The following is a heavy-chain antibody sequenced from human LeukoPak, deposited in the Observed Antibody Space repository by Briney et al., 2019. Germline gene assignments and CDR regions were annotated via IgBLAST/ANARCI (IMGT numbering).Heavy chain of an antibody. V-gene: IGHV3-21*01. CDR2: ISSSSSYI. J-gene: IGHJ4*02. D-gene: IGHD6-6*01. CDR1: GFTFSSYS. Sequence: GGSLRLSCAASGFTFSSYSMNWVRQAPGKGLEWVSSISSSSSYIYYADSVKGRFTISRDNAKNSLYLQMNSLRAEDTAVYHCARDVGAARSLDYWGQGTLVTVSS. CDR3: ARDVGAARSLDY.